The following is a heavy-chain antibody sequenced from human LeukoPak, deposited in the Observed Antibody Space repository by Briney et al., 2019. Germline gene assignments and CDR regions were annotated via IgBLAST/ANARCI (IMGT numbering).Heavy chain of an antibody. J-gene: IGHJ4*02. D-gene: IGHD3-10*01. CDR1: GFSFRSYG. Sequence: GGSLRLPCVASGFSFRSYGMHWVRQAPGKGLEWVTFIRSDSSYKYYADSVKGRFTTSRDNSKSTLDLQMNSLRPEDTALYYCARDRGVSGNYYDYWGQGTLVTVSS. CDR3: ARDRGVSGNYYDY. CDR2: IRSDSSYK. V-gene: IGHV3-30*02.